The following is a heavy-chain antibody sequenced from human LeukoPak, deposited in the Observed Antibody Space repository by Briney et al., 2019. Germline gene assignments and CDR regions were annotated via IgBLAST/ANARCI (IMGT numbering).Heavy chain of an antibody. Sequence: PGGSLRLSCAASGFTFSSYEMNWVRQAPGKGLEWVSYISSSGSTIYYADSAKGRFTISRDNAKNSLYLQMNSLRAEDTAVYYCARGKIRGYSYAPPDYLWGQGTLVTVSS. CDR1: GFTFSSYE. V-gene: IGHV3-48*03. CDR2: ISSSGSTI. CDR3: ARGKIRGYSYAPPDYL. D-gene: IGHD5-18*01. J-gene: IGHJ5*02.